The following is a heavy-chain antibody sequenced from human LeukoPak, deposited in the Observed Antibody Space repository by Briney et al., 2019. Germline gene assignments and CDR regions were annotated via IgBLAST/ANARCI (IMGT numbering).Heavy chain of an antibody. CDR3: ARDGEYCSGGSCCSEYFQH. CDR1: GGSISSYY. J-gene: IGHJ1*01. CDR2: IYYSGST. D-gene: IGHD2-15*01. V-gene: IGHV4-59*01. Sequence: SETLSLTCTVPGGSISSYYWSWIRQPPGKGLEWIGYIYYSGSTNYNPSLRSRVTISVDTSKNQFSLKLSSVTAADTAVYYCARDGEYCSGGSCCSEYFQHWGQGTLVTVSS.